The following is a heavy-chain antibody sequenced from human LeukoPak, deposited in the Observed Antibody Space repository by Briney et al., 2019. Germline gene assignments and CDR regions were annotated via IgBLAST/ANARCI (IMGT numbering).Heavy chain of an antibody. J-gene: IGHJ6*02. Sequence: PGGSLRLSCAASGFTFSSYAMHWVRQAPGKGLEWVAVISYDGSNKYYADSVKGRFTISRDNSKNTLYLQMNSLRAEDTAVYYCASSSKPYYDILTGYARPTYYYYGMDVWGQGTTVTVSS. CDR2: ISYDGSNK. V-gene: IGHV3-30-3*01. CDR1: GFTFSSYA. D-gene: IGHD3-9*01. CDR3: ASSSKPYYDILTGYARPTYYYYGMDV.